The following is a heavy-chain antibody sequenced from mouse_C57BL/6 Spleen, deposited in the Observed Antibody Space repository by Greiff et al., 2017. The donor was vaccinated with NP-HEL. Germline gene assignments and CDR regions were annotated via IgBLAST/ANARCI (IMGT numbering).Heavy chain of an antibody. CDR2: IDPSDSYT. V-gene: IGHV1-69*01. CDR3: AKGCYGNYEDAMDY. Sequence: VQLQQPGAELVMPGASVKLSCKASGYAFTSYWMHWVKQRPGQGLEWIGEIDPSDSYTNYNQKFKGKSTLTVDKSSSTAYMQLSSLTSEDSAVYYCAKGCYGNYEDAMDYWGQGTSVTVSS. CDR1: GYAFTSYW. J-gene: IGHJ4*01. D-gene: IGHD2-1*01.